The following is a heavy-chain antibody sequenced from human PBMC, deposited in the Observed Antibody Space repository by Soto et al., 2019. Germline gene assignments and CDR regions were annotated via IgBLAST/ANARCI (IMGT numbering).Heavy chain of an antibody. V-gene: IGHV3-7*03. CDR3: ARGGRIDY. J-gene: IGHJ4*02. CDR2: IKQDGSEK. CDR1: GFTFSSYA. Sequence: GGSLRLSCAASGFTFSSYAMSWVRQAPGKGLGWVANIKQDGSEKYYVDSVKGRFTISRENAKNSLYLQMNSLRAEDTAVYYCARGGRIDYWGQGPMVTVYS. D-gene: IGHD3-16*01.